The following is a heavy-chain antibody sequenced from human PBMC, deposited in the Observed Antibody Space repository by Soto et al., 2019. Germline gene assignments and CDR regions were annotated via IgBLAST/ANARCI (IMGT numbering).Heavy chain of an antibody. CDR2: ISSSGGRT. CDR3: AKCPPITRPRPYFDS. Sequence: EVQLLESGGDLIQPGGSLRLSCAASGFTFSSYAMSWVRQAPGKGLGWVSAISSSGGRTVYADSVKGRFTISRDNSRQTLYLQMTSLSAEDTAIYYCAKCPPITRPRPYFDSWGQGTLVTVSS. D-gene: IGHD3-10*01. J-gene: IGHJ4*02. V-gene: IGHV3-23*01. CDR1: GFTFSSYA.